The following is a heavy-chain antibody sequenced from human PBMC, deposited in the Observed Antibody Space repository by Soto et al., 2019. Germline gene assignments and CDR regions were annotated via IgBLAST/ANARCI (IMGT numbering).Heavy chain of an antibody. Sequence: QVQLVQSGAEVRKPGASVKVSCKASGYSFTGYFIHWVRQAPGQGLEWMGWINPNTGVTNYVQRFKGRVTMTRDTSITTAYVDLTSLTSDDTAVYYCAREGPDPWFDPWGQGTLVTVSS. CDR3: AREGPDPWFDP. V-gene: IGHV1-2*02. CDR2: INPNTGVT. CDR1: GYSFTGYF. J-gene: IGHJ5*02.